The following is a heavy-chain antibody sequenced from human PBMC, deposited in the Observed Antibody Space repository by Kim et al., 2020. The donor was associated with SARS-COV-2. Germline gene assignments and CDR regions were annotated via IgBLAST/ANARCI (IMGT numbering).Heavy chain of an antibody. CDR3: ARSGCCQKGGSNWFDP. V-gene: IGHV1-46*01. Sequence: ASVKVSCKASGYTFTSYYMHWVRQAPGQGLEWMGIINPSGGSTSYAQKFQGRVTMTRDTSTSTVYMELSSLRSEDTAVYYFARSGCCQKGGSNWFDPWGQGALFTVSS. CDR2: INPSGGST. J-gene: IGHJ5*02. D-gene: IGHD2-15*01. CDR1: GYTFTSYY.